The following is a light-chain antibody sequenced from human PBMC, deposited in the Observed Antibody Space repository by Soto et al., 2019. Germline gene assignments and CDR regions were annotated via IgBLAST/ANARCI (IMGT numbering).Light chain of an antibody. CDR2: KAP. Sequence: IQMTQSPSTLYASVGYRVTITCPASQSISSWLAWYQQKPGKAPKLLIYKAPSLESGVPSRFSGSGSGTEFTLTISSLQPDDFATYYCQQYNSYPLTFGGGTKVDI. J-gene: IGKJ4*01. CDR1: QSISSW. CDR3: QQYNSYPLT. V-gene: IGKV1-5*03.